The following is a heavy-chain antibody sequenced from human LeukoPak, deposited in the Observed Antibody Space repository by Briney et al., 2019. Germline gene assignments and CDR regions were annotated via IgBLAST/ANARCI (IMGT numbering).Heavy chain of an antibody. Sequence: ASVKVSCKASGYTFTSYDINWVRQATGQGLEWMGWMNPNSGNTGYAQKFQGRVTMTRNTSISTAYTELSSLRSEDTAVYYCARGRPYSSSWRYDYWGQGTLVTVSS. D-gene: IGHD6-13*01. CDR3: ARGRPYSSSWRYDY. CDR1: GYTFTSYD. CDR2: MNPNSGNT. J-gene: IGHJ4*02. V-gene: IGHV1-8*01.